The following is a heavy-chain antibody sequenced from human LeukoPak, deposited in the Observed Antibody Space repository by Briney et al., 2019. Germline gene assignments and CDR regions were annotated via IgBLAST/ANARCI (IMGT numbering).Heavy chain of an antibody. CDR1: GYTFTGYY. J-gene: IGHJ6*02. Sequence: ASVKVSCKASGYTFTGYYMHWVRQAPGQGLEWMGWINPNSGGTNYAQKFQGRVTMTRDTSISTAYMELSRLRSDDTAVYYCAREDSSSWYGRLWCMDVWGQGTTVTASS. V-gene: IGHV1-2*02. CDR3: AREDSSSWYGRLWCMDV. CDR2: INPNSGGT. D-gene: IGHD6-13*01.